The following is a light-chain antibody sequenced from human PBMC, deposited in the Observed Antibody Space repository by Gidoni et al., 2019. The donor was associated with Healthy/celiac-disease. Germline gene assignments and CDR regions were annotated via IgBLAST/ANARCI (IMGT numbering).Light chain of an antibody. CDR2: WAS. CDR3: QQYYSTPYS. Sequence: DIAMTQSPDSLAVSLGERATINCKSSQSVLYSSNNKNYLDWYQQKPGQPPKLLIYWASTRESGVPDRFSGSGSGTDFTLTIRSLQAEDGAVYYCQQYYSTPYSFGKGTKLEIK. CDR1: QSVLYSSNNKNY. V-gene: IGKV4-1*01. J-gene: IGKJ2*03.